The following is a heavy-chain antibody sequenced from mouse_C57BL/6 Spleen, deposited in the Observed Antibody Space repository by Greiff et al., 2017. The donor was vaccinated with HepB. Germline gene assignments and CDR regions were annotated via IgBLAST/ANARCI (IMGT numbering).Heavy chain of an antibody. D-gene: IGHD1-1*01. CDR3: ARERDYYGSPRWYFDV. CDR2: ISYDGSN. Sequence: VQLQQSGPGLVKPSQSLSLTCSVTGYSITSGYYWNWIRQFPGNKLEWMGYISYDGSNNYNPSLKNRISITRDTSKNQFFLKLNSVTTEDTATYYCARERDYYGSPRWYFDVWGTGTTVTVSS. CDR1: GYSITSGYY. V-gene: IGHV3-6*01. J-gene: IGHJ1*03.